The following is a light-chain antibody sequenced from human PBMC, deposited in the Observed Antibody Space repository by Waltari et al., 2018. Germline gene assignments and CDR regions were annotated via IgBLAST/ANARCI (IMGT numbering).Light chain of an antibody. V-gene: IGLV3-25*03. CDR3: QSADSSGTVV. Sequence: SYELTQPPSASVSPGQTARITCSGDALPKQYAYWYQQKPGQAPVLVIYKDSERPSGIPGRFSGSSSGTTVTLTISGVQAEDEADYYCQSADSSGTVVFGGGTKLTVL. CDR1: ALPKQY. J-gene: IGLJ2*01. CDR2: KDS.